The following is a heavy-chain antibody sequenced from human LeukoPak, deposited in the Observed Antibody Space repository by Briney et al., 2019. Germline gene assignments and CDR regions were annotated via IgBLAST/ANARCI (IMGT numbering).Heavy chain of an antibody. Sequence: KTSETLSLTCTVSGGSISSSSYYWGWIRQPPGKGLEWIGSIYYSGSTNYNPSLKSRVTISVDTSKNQFSLKLSPVTAADTAVYYCARYLISRVVPAASNWFDPWGQGTLVTVSS. CDR1: GGSISSSSYY. D-gene: IGHD2-2*01. CDR2: IYYSGST. CDR3: ARYLISRVVPAASNWFDP. J-gene: IGHJ5*02. V-gene: IGHV4-39*07.